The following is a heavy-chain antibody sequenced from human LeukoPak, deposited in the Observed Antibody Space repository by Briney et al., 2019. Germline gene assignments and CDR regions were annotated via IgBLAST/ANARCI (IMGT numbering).Heavy chain of an antibody. CDR2: IDYGGNR. J-gene: IGHJ2*01. CDR1: GGSISSHS. CDR3: ARSANHYDTSGRHWHFDL. Sequence: SETLSLTCTVSGGSISSHSWSWIRQPPGKGLEWIGYIDYGGNRNYNPSLRSRVTMSVDTSKNHFSLKLSSVTAADTAVYYCARSANHYDTSGRHWHFDLWGRGTLVTVSS. D-gene: IGHD3-22*01. V-gene: IGHV4-59*11.